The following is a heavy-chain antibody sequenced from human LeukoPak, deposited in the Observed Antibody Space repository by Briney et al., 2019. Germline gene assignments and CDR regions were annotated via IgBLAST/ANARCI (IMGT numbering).Heavy chain of an antibody. V-gene: IGHV3-23*01. Sequence: GGSLRLSCVGSEFSFDTYPMNWVPQAPGKGLEWISYITRTGDRTQYADSVKGRFTISRDNAKNTLNLQMNSLRAEDTAVYYCARDLGQYYDTSDNWFDPWGQGTLVTVSS. CDR1: EFSFDTYP. D-gene: IGHD3-22*01. J-gene: IGHJ5*02. CDR2: ITRTGDRT. CDR3: ARDLGQYYDTSDNWFDP.